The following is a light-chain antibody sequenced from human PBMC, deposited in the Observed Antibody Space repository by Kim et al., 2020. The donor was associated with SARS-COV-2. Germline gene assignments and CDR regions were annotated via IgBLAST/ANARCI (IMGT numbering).Light chain of an antibody. Sequence: EIVLTQSPATLSLSPGERATLSYRASQSVSSYLAWYQQKPGQAPRLLIYDASNRATGIPARFSGSGSGTDFTLTISSLEPEDFAVYYCQQRSNWVFGPGTKVDIK. CDR3: QQRSNWV. J-gene: IGKJ3*01. V-gene: IGKV3-11*01. CDR2: DAS. CDR1: QSVSSY.